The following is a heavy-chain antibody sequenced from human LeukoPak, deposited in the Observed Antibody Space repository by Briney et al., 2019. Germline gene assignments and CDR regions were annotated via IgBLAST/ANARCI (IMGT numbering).Heavy chain of an antibody. CDR3: ARLDASSAHFSGSFPDY. Sequence: PSETLSLTCTVSGGSITNSDYFWRWIRQPPGKGLEWIGNVDYSGRTHYNPSLMSRVTIYANNSKNQFSLKLRSVTAADTAVYYCARLDASSAHFSGSFPDYWGQGTLVTVSS. CDR1: GGSITNSDYF. D-gene: IGHD3-10*01. V-gene: IGHV4-39*01. CDR2: VDYSGRT. J-gene: IGHJ4*02.